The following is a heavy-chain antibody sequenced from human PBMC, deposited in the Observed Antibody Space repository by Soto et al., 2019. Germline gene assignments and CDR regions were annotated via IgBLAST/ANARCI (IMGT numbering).Heavy chain of an antibody. CDR1: GAPITSGAYS. CDR2: IYQSGST. CDR3: ASRKADGYSSVSAAFDI. Sequence: SETLSLTCTVSGAPITSGAYSWSWIRQPPGKGLEWIGFIYQSGSTHYNPSLKSRVTISVDRSKNHFSLQLTSLTAADTAVYYCASRKADGYSSVSAAFDIWGQGTMVTVSS. V-gene: IGHV4-30-2*01. D-gene: IGHD6-25*01. J-gene: IGHJ3*02.